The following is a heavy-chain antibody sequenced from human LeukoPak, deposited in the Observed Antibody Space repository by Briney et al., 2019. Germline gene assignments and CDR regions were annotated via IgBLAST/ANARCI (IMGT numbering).Heavy chain of an antibody. V-gene: IGHV3-7*01. CDR2: IKQDGSEK. D-gene: IGHD3-9*01. CDR3: ARETSYYDISTGYYFDY. CDR1: GFTFSRYT. Sequence: GGSLRLSCAASGFTFSRYTMHWVRQAPGKGLEWVANIKQDGSEKYYVDSVKGRFTISRDNAKNSLYLQMNSLRAEDTAVYYCARETSYYDISTGYYFDYWGQGTLVTVSS. J-gene: IGHJ4*02.